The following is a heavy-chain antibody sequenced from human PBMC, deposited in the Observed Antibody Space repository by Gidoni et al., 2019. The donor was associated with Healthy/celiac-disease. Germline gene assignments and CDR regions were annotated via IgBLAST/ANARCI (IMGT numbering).Heavy chain of an antibody. Sequence: QVQLQESGPGLVKPSQTLSLTCTVSGGYISSGSYYWSWLRQPAGQGLEWIGRIYTSGSTNYNPSLKSRVTISVDTSKNQFSLKLSSVTAADTAVYYCARDRQDYGGNSAPGYWYFDLWGRGTLVTVSS. J-gene: IGHJ2*01. V-gene: IGHV4-61*02. CDR3: ARDRQDYGGNSAPGYWYFDL. CDR1: GGYISSGSYY. CDR2: IYTSGST. D-gene: IGHD4-17*01.